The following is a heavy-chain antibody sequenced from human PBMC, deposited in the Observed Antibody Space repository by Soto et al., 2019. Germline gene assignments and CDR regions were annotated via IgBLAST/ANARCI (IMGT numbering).Heavy chain of an antibody. Sequence: PRESLKISCKGSGYTFTTPRIARVRQMPGKGLEWMGITYPSDSDTTYSPSFQGQVTISVDKSISTAYVQWSSLKASDSAIYYCARRSRSGYDWVGYNWFDPWGQGTLVTVSS. CDR1: GYTFTTPR. CDR3: ARRSRSGYDWVGYNWFDP. CDR2: TYPSDSDT. V-gene: IGHV5-51*01. D-gene: IGHD5-12*01. J-gene: IGHJ5*02.